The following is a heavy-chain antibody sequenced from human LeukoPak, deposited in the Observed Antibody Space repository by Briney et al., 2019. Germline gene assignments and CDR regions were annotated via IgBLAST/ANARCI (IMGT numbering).Heavy chain of an antibody. CDR2: IIPIFGTA. D-gene: IGHD3-9*01. CDR1: GGTFSSYA. J-gene: IGHJ5*02. Sequence: ASVKVSCKASGGTFSSYAISWVRQAPGQGLEWMGGIIPIFGTANYAQKFQGRVTITADESTSTAYMELSSLRSEDTAVYYCARVPVYYDILTGYSPLNWFDPWGQGTLVTVSS. V-gene: IGHV1-69*13. CDR3: ARVPVYYDILTGYSPLNWFDP.